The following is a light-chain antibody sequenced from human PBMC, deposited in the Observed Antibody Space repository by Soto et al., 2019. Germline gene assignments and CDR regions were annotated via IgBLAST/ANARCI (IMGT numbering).Light chain of an antibody. CDR3: AAWDDSLNGPV. CDR1: SSNIGNNA. CDR2: YDD. Sequence: QSVLTQPPSVSEAPRQRVTISCSGSSSNIGNNAVNWYQQLPGKAPKLLIYYDDLLPSGVSDRFSGSKSGTSASLAISGLQSEDEAVYYCAAWDDSLNGPVFGTGTKLTVL. J-gene: IGLJ1*01. V-gene: IGLV1-36*01.